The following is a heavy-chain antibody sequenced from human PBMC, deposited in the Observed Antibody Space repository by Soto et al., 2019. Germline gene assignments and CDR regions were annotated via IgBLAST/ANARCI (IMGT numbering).Heavy chain of an antibody. CDR2: IYYSGST. D-gene: IGHD3-22*01. Sequence: PSETLSPTCTVSGGSISSGGYYWSWIRQHPGKGLEWIGYIYYSGSTYYNPSLKSRVTISVDTSKNQFSLKLSSVTAADTAVYYCARASTGWLSLPYYFDYWGQGALVTVSS. J-gene: IGHJ4*02. CDR3: ARASTGWLSLPYYFDY. V-gene: IGHV4-31*03. CDR1: GGSISSGGYY.